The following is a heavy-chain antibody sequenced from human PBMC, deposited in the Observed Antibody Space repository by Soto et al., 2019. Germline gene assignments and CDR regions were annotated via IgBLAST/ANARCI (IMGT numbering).Heavy chain of an antibody. J-gene: IGHJ5*02. V-gene: IGHV4-39*01. D-gene: IGHD4-17*01. Sequence: QLQLQESGPGLVKPSETLSLTCTVSGGSISSSSYYWGWIRQPPGKGLEWIGSIYYSGSTYYNPSLKSRVTISVDTSKNQFSLKRSSVTAADTAVYYCARQRGGYGDWNWFDPWGQGTLVTVSS. CDR3: ARQRGGYGDWNWFDP. CDR2: IYYSGST. CDR1: GGSISSSSYY.